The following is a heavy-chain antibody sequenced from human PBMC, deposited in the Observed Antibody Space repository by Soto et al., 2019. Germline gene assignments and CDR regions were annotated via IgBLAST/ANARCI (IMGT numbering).Heavy chain of an antibody. J-gene: IGHJ4*02. D-gene: IGHD6-19*01. CDR3: ARDGSVAGTFDY. CDR2: INPSGGST. V-gene: IGHV1-46*03. CDR1: GYTFTSYY. Sequence: QVQLVQSGAEVKKPGASVKVSCKASGYTFTSYYMHWVRQAPGQGLEWMGIINPSGGSTSYAQKFQGRVTITRDTSTSTVYMELSSLRSEDTAVYYCARDGSVAGTFDYWGQGTLVTVSS.